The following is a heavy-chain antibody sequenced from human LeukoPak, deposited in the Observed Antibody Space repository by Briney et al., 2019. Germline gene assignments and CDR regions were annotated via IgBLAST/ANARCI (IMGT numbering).Heavy chain of an antibody. Sequence: GGSLRLSCAASGFTVSSNYMSWVCQAPGKGLEWVSVIYSGGSTYYADSVKGRFTISRDNSKNTLYLQMNSLRAEDTAVYYCARTGALYYFDYWGQGTLVTVSS. V-gene: IGHV3-53*01. CDR1: GFTVSSNY. CDR3: ARTGALYYFDY. J-gene: IGHJ4*02. CDR2: IYSGGST.